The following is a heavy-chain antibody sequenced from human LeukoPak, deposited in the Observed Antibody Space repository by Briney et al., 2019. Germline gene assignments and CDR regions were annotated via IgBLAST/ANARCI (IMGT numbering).Heavy chain of an antibody. CDR1: GFTFSSYG. CDR2: IRYDGCNK. Sequence: TGGSLRLFCAASGFTFSSYGMHWVREAPGKGLEWVAFIRYDGCNKYYADSEKGRFTISRDNSKNTLYLQMNSLRAEDTAVYYCAKDGPLYCSSTSCYGGYYYGMDVWGQGTTVTVSS. CDR3: AKDGPLYCSSTSCYGGYYYGMDV. J-gene: IGHJ6*02. D-gene: IGHD2-2*01. V-gene: IGHV3-30*02.